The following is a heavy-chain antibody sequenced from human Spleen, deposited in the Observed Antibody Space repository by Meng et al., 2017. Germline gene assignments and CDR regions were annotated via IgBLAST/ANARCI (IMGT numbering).Heavy chain of an antibody. V-gene: IGHV4-34*01. CDR1: GGSFSGYY. CDR2: INHSGST. D-gene: IGHD2-15*01. CDR3: ARFPKLYCSGGSCYLSAFDI. Sequence: SQTLSLTCAVYGGSFSGYYRSWIRQPPGKGLEWIGEINHSGSTNYNPSLKSRVTISVDTSKNQFSLKLSSVTAADTAVYYCARFPKLYCSGGSCYLSAFDIWGQGTMVTVSS. J-gene: IGHJ3*02.